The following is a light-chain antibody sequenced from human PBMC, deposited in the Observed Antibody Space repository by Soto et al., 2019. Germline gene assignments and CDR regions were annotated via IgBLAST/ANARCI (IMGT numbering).Light chain of an antibody. CDR1: SSDVGGYKY. J-gene: IGLJ1*01. CDR2: EVS. Sequence: QSALTQPPSASGSPGQSVTISCTGTSSDVGGYKYVSWYQQHPGKAPKLILYEVSKRPSGVPDRFSGSKSGNTASLTVSGLQAEDEDDYYCNAYAGSIYVSGTGTKVTVL. CDR3: NAYAGSIYV. V-gene: IGLV2-8*01.